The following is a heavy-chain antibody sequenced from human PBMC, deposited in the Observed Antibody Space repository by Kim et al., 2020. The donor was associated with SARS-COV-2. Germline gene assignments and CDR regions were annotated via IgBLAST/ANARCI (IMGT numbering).Heavy chain of an antibody. D-gene: IGHD3-10*01. CDR3: ARDRGRPLGAFDI. V-gene: IGHV4-59*01. CDR2: IYYSGST. CDR1: GGSISSYY. J-gene: IGHJ3*02. Sequence: SETLSLTCTVSGGSISSYYWSWIRQPPGKGLEWIGYIYYSGSTNYNPSLKSRVTISVDTSKNQFSLKLSSVTAADTAVYYCARDRGRPLGAFDIWGQGTMVTVSS.